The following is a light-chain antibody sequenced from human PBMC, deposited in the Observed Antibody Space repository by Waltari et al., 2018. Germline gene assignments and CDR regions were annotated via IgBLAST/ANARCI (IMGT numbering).Light chain of an antibody. CDR1: TSNLGDNY. J-gene: IGLJ2*01. CDR3: GTWDNTLSPV. V-gene: IGLV1-51*02. Sequence: QSVLTQPPSVSAAPGQKVTISCSGSTSNLGDNYVSCYQQFPGAAPKVLIYGNDKRTTGTPDRFSASKSGTSATLDITGLQTGDEADYFCGTWDNTLSPVFGGGTTVTVL. CDR2: GND.